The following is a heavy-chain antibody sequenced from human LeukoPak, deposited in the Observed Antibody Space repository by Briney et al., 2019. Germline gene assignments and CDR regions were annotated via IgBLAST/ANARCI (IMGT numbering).Heavy chain of an antibody. J-gene: IGHJ4*02. CDR2: IRTKANDYAT. V-gene: IGHV3-73*01. CDR3: VRPPDNGDNY. CDR1: GFTLSGSA. D-gene: IGHD4-23*01. Sequence: PGGSLRLSCAASGFTLSGSAMHWVRQGSGKGLEWVGRIRTKANDYATAYAASVKGRFTISRDGSKNTAYLQMNSLKSEDTAVYYCVRPPDNGDNYWGQGTLVTVSS.